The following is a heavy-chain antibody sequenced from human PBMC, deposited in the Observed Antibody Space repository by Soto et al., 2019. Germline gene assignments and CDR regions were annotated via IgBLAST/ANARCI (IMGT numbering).Heavy chain of an antibody. J-gene: IGHJ4*02. CDR2: IYYSGST. Sequence: SETLSLTCTVSGGSISSGGYYWSWIRQHPGKGLEWIGYIYYSGSTYYNPSLKSRVTISVDTSKNQFSLKLSSVTAADTAVYYCARVYIPSSSGYYFDYWGQGTLVTVSS. CDR3: ARVYIPSSSGYYFDY. V-gene: IGHV4-31*03. D-gene: IGHD3-22*01. CDR1: GGSISSGGYY.